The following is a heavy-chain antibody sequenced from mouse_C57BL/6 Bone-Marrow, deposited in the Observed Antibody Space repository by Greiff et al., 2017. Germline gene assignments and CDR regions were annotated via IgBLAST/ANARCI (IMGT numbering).Heavy chain of an antibody. CDR2: ISYDGSN. Sequence: EVQLQQSGPGLVKPSQSLSLTCSVTGYSITSGYYWNWIRQFPGNKLEWMGYISYDGSNNYNPSLKNRISITRDTSKNQFFLKLNSVTTEDTATYYCARCYDGYSGFFAYWGQGTLVTVSA. V-gene: IGHV3-6*01. J-gene: IGHJ3*01. CDR1: GYSITSGYY. CDR3: ARCYDGYSGFFAY. D-gene: IGHD2-3*01.